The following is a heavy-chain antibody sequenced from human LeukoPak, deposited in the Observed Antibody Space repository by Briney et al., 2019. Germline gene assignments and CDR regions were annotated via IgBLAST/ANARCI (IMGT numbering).Heavy chain of an antibody. Sequence: ASVKVSCKVSGYTLTELSIHWVRQAPGKGLEWMGGFNPEDGEKIYVQKFQGRVTMTEDTSIDTAYMELSSLRSEDTAMYYCATDPVGYCSSDSCYSVDYWGQGILVTVSS. CDR3: ATDPVGYCSSDSCYSVDY. V-gene: IGHV1-24*01. CDR2: FNPEDGEK. D-gene: IGHD2-15*01. J-gene: IGHJ4*02. CDR1: GYTLTELS.